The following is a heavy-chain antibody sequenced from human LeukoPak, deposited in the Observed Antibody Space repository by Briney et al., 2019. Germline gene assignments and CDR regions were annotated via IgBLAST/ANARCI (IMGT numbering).Heavy chain of an antibody. CDR3: ARHVSVAVTNFFDY. CDR2: IYYSGST. D-gene: IGHD6-19*01. CDR1: GGSISSYY. Sequence: RPSETLSLTCTVSGGSISSYYWSWIRQPPGKGLEWIGYIYYSGSTNYNPSLKSRVTISVDTSKNQFSLKLSSVTAADTAVYYCARHVSVAVTNFFDYWGQGTLVTVSS. J-gene: IGHJ4*02. V-gene: IGHV4-59*08.